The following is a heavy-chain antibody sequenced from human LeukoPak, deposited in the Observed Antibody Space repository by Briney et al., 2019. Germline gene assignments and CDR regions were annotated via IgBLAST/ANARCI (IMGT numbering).Heavy chain of an antibody. CDR1: GFTFNTYT. CDR3: ARDVGNVFDY. CDR2: ISYDGSNK. V-gene: IGHV3-30-3*01. D-gene: IGHD4-23*01. J-gene: IGHJ4*02. Sequence: GGSLRLSCAASGFTFNTYTIHWVRQAPGMGLEWVTLISYDGSNKYYTDSVKGRFTISRDNSRNTLYLQMNSLTTEDSAVYYCARDVGNVFDYWGQGTLVTVSS.